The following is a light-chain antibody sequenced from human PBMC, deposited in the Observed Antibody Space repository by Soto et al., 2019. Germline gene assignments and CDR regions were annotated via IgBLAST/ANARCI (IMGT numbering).Light chain of an antibody. Sequence: EIVVAQSPGTLFLSPGDTATLSCTASQSVTARYVARYQQKPGQVPRLLIFGASNRATSIPERFSGSGSGTDFILTINRVEPEDFAVYYCQQYASLPTFGQGTKLEIK. CDR2: GAS. V-gene: IGKV3-20*01. CDR1: QSVTARY. CDR3: QQYASLPT. J-gene: IGKJ2*01.